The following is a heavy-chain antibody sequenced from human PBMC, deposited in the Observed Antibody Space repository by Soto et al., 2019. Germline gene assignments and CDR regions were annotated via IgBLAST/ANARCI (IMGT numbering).Heavy chain of an antibody. CDR2: IGTAGDT. V-gene: IGHV3-13*04. CDR1: GFTFSSYD. D-gene: IGHD3-10*01. J-gene: IGHJ3*02. CDR3: ARGVTMVRGVILDAFDS. Sequence: EVQLVESGGGLVQPGGSLRLSCAASGFTFSSYDMHWVRQATGKGLEWVSAIGTAGDTYYPGSVKGRFTISRENAKNSLYLQMNSLRAGDTAVYYCARGVTMVRGVILDAFDSWGQGTMVTVSS.